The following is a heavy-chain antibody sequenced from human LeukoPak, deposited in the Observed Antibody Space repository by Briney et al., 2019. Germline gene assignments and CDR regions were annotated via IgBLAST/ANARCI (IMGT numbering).Heavy chain of an antibody. CDR3: ARDFDDSSQGYYFDY. CDR1: GCTLTELS. J-gene: IGHJ4*02. CDR2: FDPEDDET. V-gene: IGHV1-24*01. Sequence: ASVKVSCKVSGCTLTELSMHWVRQAPGKGLEWMGGFDPEDDETIYAQKFQGRVTMTEDTSTDTAYMELRSLRSDDTAVYCARDFDDSSQGYYFDYWGQGTLVTVSS. D-gene: IGHD3-22*01.